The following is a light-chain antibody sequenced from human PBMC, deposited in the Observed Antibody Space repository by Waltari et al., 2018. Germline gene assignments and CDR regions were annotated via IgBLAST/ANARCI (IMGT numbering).Light chain of an antibody. CDR2: AAS. J-gene: IGKJ4*01. V-gene: IGKV1-9*01. CDR3: QQFNSYPLT. Sequence: IQLTQSPSSLSASAGDRVAITCRASQGIRSFFAWYQQKPWKAPKLLIYAASTLQSGVPSRFSGSGSGTDFSLTISSLQPEDFATYYCQQFNSYPLTFGGGTKVEIK. CDR1: QGIRSF.